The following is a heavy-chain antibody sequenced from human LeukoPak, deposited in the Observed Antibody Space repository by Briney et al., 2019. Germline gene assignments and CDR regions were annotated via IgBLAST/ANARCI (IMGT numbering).Heavy chain of an antibody. CDR1: GASISGGDYY. CDR2: TTYRGRA. CDR3: ARDVGYDPLTDSYMDV. Sequence: PSETLSLTCTVSGASISGGDYYWSWIRQSPGKGLEWIGYTTYRGRASYSPSLASRASITVDTSKNQFSLKVRSVAVPDAAVYFCARDVGYDPLTDSYMDVWGKGATVSVSS. V-gene: IGHV4-30-4*08. D-gene: IGHD3-9*01. J-gene: IGHJ6*03.